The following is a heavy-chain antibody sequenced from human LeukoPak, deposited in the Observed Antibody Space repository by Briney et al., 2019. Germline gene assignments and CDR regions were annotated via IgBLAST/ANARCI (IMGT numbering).Heavy chain of an antibody. CDR2: ISRSSSTI. J-gene: IGHJ6*03. D-gene: IGHD3-9*01. V-gene: IGHV3-48*01. CDR3: ARGERLPIMTTIFRRYYYYMDV. CDR1: GFTFSSYS. Sequence: GGSLRLSCAASGFTFSSYSMNWVRQAPGKGLEWVSYISRSSSTIYYADSVKGRFTISRDNAKNSLYLQMNSLRAEDTAVYYCARGERLPIMTTIFRRYYYYMDVWDKGTTVTVSS.